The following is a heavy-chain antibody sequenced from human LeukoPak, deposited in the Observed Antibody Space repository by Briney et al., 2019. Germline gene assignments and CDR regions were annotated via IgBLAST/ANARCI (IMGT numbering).Heavy chain of an antibody. D-gene: IGHD3-10*01. J-gene: IGHJ6*02. CDR1: GFNFADHA. Sequence: GGSLTHSCAASGFNFADHAMRWVRQAPGKGLEWVSAISGISGSTTIYADSVKGRFAVSRYNSRNTLFLQMNSLRAEDTAVYYCAKNYASGRGVPYAMDVWGQGTTVTVAS. CDR3: AKNYASGRGVPYAMDV. V-gene: IGHV3-23*01. CDR2: ISGISGSTT.